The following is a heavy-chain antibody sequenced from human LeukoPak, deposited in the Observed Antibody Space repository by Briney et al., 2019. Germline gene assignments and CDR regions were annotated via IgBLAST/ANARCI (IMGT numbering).Heavy chain of an antibody. Sequence: LPGGSLRLSCAASGFTFSSYWMHWVRQAPGKGLVWVSRINTDGSNTGYADSVKGRFTISRDNAKNTVYLQMNSLRAEDTAVYYCARGGGSYYFDYWGQGTLVTVSS. J-gene: IGHJ4*02. CDR1: GFTFSSYW. V-gene: IGHV3-74*01. CDR3: ARGGGSYYFDY. D-gene: IGHD3-10*01. CDR2: INTDGSNT.